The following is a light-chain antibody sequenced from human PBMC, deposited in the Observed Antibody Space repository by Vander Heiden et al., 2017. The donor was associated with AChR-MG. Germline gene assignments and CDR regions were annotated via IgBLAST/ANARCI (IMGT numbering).Light chain of an antibody. J-gene: IGLJ3*02. CDR3: AVWDDSLNDWL. V-gene: IGLV1-44*01. CDR2: NYN. CDR1: SSNIGSNT. Sequence: SVLPQPPSASGTPRQSVTISCSGGSSNIGSNTVNWYQQLPGTAPKLLIYNYNQRPTGVPDRFSGSKTGTSASLAISGLRSEDEADYSCAVWDDSLNDWLFGGGTKLTVL.